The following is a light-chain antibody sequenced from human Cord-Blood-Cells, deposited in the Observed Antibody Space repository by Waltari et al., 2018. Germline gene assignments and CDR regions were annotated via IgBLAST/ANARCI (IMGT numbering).Light chain of an antibody. CDR2: GAS. CDR3: QQYNNWPPWT. CDR1: QSVSSN. J-gene: IGKJ1*01. V-gene: IGKV3-15*01. Sequence: EIVMTQSPATLSVSPGERATLSCRASQSVSSNLAWYQQKPGQAPRLLIYGASTRATGIPARFMGSGSGKEFTLTISSLHSEDFAVYYCQQYNNWPPWTFGQGTKVEIK.